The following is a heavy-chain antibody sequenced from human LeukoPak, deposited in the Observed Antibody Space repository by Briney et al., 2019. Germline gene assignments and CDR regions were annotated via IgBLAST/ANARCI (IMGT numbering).Heavy chain of an antibody. CDR3: ARQGGHYDFWSGPRRYYFDY. D-gene: IGHD3-3*01. J-gene: IGHJ4*02. CDR1: GGSISSYY. Sequence: SETLSLTCAVSGGSISSYYWSWIRQPPGKGLEWIGYIYYSGSTNYNPSLKSRVTISVDTSKNQFSLKLSSVTAADTAVYYCARQGGHYDFWSGPRRYYFDYWGQGTLVTVSS. CDR2: IYYSGST. V-gene: IGHV4-59*08.